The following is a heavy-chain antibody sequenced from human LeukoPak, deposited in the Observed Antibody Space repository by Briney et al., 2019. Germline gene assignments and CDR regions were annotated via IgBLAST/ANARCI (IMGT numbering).Heavy chain of an antibody. CDR2: IIPILGIA. V-gene: IGHV1-69*04. Sequence: SVKVSCKASGYTFTSYDINWVRQAPGQGLEWMGRIIPILGIANYAQKFQGRVTITADKSTSTAYMELSSLRSEDTAVYYCATAAGRYYFDYWGQGTLVTVSS. CDR1: GYTFTSYD. D-gene: IGHD1-26*01. CDR3: ATAAGRYYFDY. J-gene: IGHJ4*02.